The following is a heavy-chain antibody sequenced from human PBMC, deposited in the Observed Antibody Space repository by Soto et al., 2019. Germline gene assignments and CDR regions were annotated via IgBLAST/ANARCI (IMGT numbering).Heavy chain of an antibody. V-gene: IGHV4-39*01. CDR2: IYYSGST. D-gene: IGHD6-19*01. Sequence: SETLSLTCTVSGGSISSSSYYWGWIRQPPGKGLEWIGSIYYSGSTYYNPSLKSRVTISVDTPKNQFSLKLSSVTAADTAVYYCARRIVVAGYYYYGMDVWGQGTTVTVSS. J-gene: IGHJ6*02. CDR1: GGSISSSSYY. CDR3: ARRIVVAGYYYYGMDV.